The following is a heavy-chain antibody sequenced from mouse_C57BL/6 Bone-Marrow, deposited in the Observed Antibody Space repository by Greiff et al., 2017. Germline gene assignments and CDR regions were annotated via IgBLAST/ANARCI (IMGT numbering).Heavy chain of an antibody. CDR3: TRGEYYGSSPWYFDV. D-gene: IGHD1-1*01. Sequence: QVQLQQSGAELVRPGASVTLSCKASGYTFTDYEMHWVKQTPVHGLEWIGAIDPETGGTAYNQKFKGKAILTADKSSSTAYMELRSLTSEDSAVYYCTRGEYYGSSPWYFDVWGTGTTVTVAS. CDR1: GYTFTDYE. CDR2: IDPETGGT. J-gene: IGHJ1*03. V-gene: IGHV1-15*01.